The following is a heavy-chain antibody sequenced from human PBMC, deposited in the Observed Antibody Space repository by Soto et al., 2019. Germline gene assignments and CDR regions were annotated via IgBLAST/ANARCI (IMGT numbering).Heavy chain of an antibody. D-gene: IGHD3-16*02. CDR2: ISYDGSNK. CDR1: GFTFSSYG. CDR3: ATDVIGIDY. V-gene: IGHV3-30*03. J-gene: IGHJ4*02. Sequence: PGGSLRLSCAASGFTFSSYGMHWVRQAPGKGLEWVAVISYDGSNKYYADSVKGRFTISRDNSKNTLYLQMNSLRAEDTAVYYCATDVIGIDYWGQGTLVTVSS.